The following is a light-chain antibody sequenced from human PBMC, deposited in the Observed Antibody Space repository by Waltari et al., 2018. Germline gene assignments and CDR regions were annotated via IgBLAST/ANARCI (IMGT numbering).Light chain of an antibody. CDR1: SSDVGGYNS. CDR3: SSYTSSSTWV. V-gene: IGLV2-14*01. J-gene: IGLJ3*02. Sequence: QSALTQPASVSGSPGQPITISCTGSSSDVGGYNSVSWYQQYAGKAPKLMIYDVSKRPSGVPIRCSGSKSGNTASLTISGLQAEDEADYYCSSYTSSSTWVFGGGTKLTVL. CDR2: DVS.